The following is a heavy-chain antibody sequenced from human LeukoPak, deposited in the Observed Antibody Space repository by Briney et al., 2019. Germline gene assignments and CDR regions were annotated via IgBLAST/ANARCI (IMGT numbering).Heavy chain of an antibody. CDR2: IYYSGST. V-gene: IGHV4-39*01. J-gene: IGHJ5*02. D-gene: IGHD1-14*01. CDR3: ARLNKPGWFDP. CDR1: GDSVSSSNYY. Sequence: SETLSLTCTVSGDSVSSSNYYWAWIRQPPGEELEWIGNIYYSGSTYYNPSLKSRLTISVDTSKNQFSLKLTSVTAADTAVYYCARLNKPGWFDPWGQGTLVTVSS.